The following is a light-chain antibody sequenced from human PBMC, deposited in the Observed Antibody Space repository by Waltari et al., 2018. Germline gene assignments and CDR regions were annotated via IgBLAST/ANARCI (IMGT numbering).Light chain of an antibody. Sequence: LYQQVPGKAPELLIYDVSNRPSGVSCLFSGSKSGNTSSLTISGLQAEDEADYFCSSYIDSSTLDLFGGGASLTVL. V-gene: IGLV2-14*03. CDR2: DVS. CDR3: SSYIDSSTLDL. J-gene: IGLJ2*01.